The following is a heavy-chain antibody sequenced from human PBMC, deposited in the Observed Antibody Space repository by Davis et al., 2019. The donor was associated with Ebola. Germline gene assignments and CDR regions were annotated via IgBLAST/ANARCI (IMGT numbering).Heavy chain of an antibody. Sequence: ASVKVSCKASGYDFTAYGIHWVRQAPGQRLEWMGWINVGNGNTEYSQSFQDRVTITRDTTASTAYMDLSSLTSGDTAVYFCAKDRGGYSPLDFWGQGSLITVSS. CDR2: INVGNGNT. CDR3: AKDRGGYSPLDF. V-gene: IGHV1-3*01. D-gene: IGHD2-15*01. CDR1: GYDFTAYG. J-gene: IGHJ4*02.